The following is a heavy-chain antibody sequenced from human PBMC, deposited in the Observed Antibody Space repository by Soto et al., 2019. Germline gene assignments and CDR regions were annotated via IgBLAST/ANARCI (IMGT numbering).Heavy chain of an antibody. D-gene: IGHD6-19*01. CDR1: GDSVSSNSAA. V-gene: IGHV6-1*01. Sequence: PSQTLSLTCAISGDSVSSNSAAWNWIRQSPSRGLKWLGMTYFSSKWYNDYAVSVKSRITINPDTSKNQFSLQLNSVTPEDTAVYYCARAPSLIAVAGTYYYYYGMDVWGQGTTVTVSS. J-gene: IGHJ6*02. CDR3: ARAPSLIAVAGTYYYYYGMDV. CDR2: TYFSSKWYN.